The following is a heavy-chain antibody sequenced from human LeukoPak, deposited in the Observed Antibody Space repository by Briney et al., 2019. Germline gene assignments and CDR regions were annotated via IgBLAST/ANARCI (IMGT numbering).Heavy chain of an antibody. D-gene: IGHD2-2*01. J-gene: IGHJ6*03. CDR1: GFSFSSYS. V-gene: IGHV3-48*01. CDR2: ISFSSSTI. Sequence: GGSLRLSCAASGFSFSSYSVNWVRQAPGKGLEWVSYISFSSSTIYYADSVKGRFTISRDNAKNSLYLQMNSLRAEDTAVHYCARRHCSSTSCYMDVWGKGTTVIVSS. CDR3: ARRHCSSTSCYMDV.